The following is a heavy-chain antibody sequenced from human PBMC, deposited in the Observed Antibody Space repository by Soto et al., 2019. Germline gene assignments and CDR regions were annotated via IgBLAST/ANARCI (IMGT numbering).Heavy chain of an antibody. V-gene: IGHV1-69*06. CDR1: GGTLSDHG. CDR2: TIPVFNTA. Sequence: QVQLEQSGAEVKKPGSSVKISCKASGGTLSDHGVSWLRQAPGQGLEWVGGTIPVFNTAKYAPKFQGRVTIAADKSTNRAYMELGSLRSDDTAFYYCARGVYGSGNYYTGPSAFDLWGQGTLVIVSS. J-gene: IGHJ3*01. CDR3: ARGVYGSGNYYTGPSAFDL. D-gene: IGHD3-10*01.